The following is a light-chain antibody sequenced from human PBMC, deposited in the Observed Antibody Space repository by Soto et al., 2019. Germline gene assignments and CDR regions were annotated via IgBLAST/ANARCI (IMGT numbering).Light chain of an antibody. V-gene: IGKV1-39*01. J-gene: IGKJ1*01. CDR2: GAS. Sequence: DIQMTQSPSSLAASVGDRVTITCRASQAISTSLSWYQQKPGKAPNLLIYGASSLPRGVPSRFSASGSGTEFTLTISSLQPEDFATYFCLQSYSIPWTFGQGTEMDIK. CDR3: LQSYSIPWT. CDR1: QAISTS.